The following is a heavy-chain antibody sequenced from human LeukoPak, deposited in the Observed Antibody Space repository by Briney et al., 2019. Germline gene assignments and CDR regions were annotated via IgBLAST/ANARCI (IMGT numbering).Heavy chain of an antibody. CDR3: ARGPVGGTTYNDGDAFDI. CDR1: GGSISNYY. CDR2: IYYSGST. V-gene: IGHV4-59*01. J-gene: IGHJ3*02. D-gene: IGHD1-7*01. Sequence: SETLSLTCTVFGGSISNYYWSWIRQPPGKGLEWIGYIYYSGSTNYNPSLKSRVSISVDTSKNQFSLKLSSVTAADTAVYYCARGPVGGTTYNDGDAFDIWGQGTMVTVSS.